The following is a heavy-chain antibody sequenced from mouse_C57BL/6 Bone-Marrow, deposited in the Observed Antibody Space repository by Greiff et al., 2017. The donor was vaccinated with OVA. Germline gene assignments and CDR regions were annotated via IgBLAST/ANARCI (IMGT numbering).Heavy chain of an antibody. V-gene: IGHV14-4*01. CDR2: VEPENGDT. CDR1: GFYIKDDD. Sequence: DVKLQESGAEPVRPGASVKVSRTASGFYIKDDDMQWVKERPEQGLEWVGWVEPENGDTEYASKVQGKATITADTSSNTAYLQLSSLTSEDTAVYYCTLSTPWFAYWGQGTLVTVSA. CDR3: TLSTPWFAY. D-gene: IGHD2-1*01. J-gene: IGHJ3*01.